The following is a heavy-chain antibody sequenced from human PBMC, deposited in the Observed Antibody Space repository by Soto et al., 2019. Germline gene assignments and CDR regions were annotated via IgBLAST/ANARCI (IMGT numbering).Heavy chain of an antibody. V-gene: IGHV1-18*01. CDR3: AREYCSSASCYGPDF. D-gene: IGHD2-2*01. Sequence: QVQLVQSGAEVRMPGASVKVSCKASGYRLTSYGISWVRQAPGQGLEWMGWISGHDGNTKYTQKVQGRVTVTTDTSTSTAYMDLRSLRPDDTAVYYCAREYCSSASCYGPDFWGQGTLVTVSS. CDR2: ISGHDGNT. CDR1: GYRLTSYG. J-gene: IGHJ4*02.